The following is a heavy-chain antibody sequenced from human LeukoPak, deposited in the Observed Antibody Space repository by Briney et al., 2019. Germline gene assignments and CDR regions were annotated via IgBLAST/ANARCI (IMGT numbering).Heavy chain of an antibody. CDR3: ARDSRRHDAFDI. CDR1: GGSISSGDYY. V-gene: IGHV4-30-4*08. D-gene: IGHD2/OR15-2a*01. Sequence: PSQTPSLTCTVSGGSISSGDYYWSWIRQPPGEGLEWIGYIYYSGSTYYNPSLKSRVTISVDTSKNQFSLKLSSVTAADTAVYYCARDSRRHDAFDIWGQGTMVTVSS. CDR2: IYYSGST. J-gene: IGHJ3*02.